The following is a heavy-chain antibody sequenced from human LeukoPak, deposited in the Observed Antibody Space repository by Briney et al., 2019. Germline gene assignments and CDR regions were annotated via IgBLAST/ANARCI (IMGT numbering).Heavy chain of an antibody. CDR1: GFTFSNYI. CDR3: ARDPMTTVTTIDY. D-gene: IGHD4-11*01. J-gene: IGHJ4*02. V-gene: IGHV3-21*01. CDR2: ISSSSSYI. Sequence: GGSLRLSCAASGFTFSNYIMNWVRQAPGKGLEWVSSISSSSSYIYYADSVKGRFTISRDNAKNSLYLQMNSLRAEDTAVYYCARDPMTTVTTIDYWGQGTLVTVSS.